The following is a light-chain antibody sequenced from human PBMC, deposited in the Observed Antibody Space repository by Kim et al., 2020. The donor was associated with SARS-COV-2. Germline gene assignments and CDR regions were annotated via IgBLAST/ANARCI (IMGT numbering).Light chain of an antibody. J-gene: IGKJ2*01. CDR2: GAS. CDR3: QQYHNMQT. Sequence: SPEYPAPRSFPACLCLICPLACSQHTPGQAPTLLIYGASSRATDIPFGFSGSASGTEFTLTMSSLQSEDFVVYYCQQYHNMQTFGQGTKLEI. V-gene: IGKV3-15*01. CDR1: LCLICP.